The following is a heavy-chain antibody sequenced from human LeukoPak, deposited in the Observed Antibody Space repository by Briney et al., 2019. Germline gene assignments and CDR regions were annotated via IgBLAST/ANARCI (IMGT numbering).Heavy chain of an antibody. CDR1: GDTVTGFS. CDR2: FDPEDGAR. CDR3: AAGYTYYYSLY. D-gene: IGHD5-18*01. V-gene: IGHV1-24*01. Sequence: ASVKVSCKVSGDTVTGFSIHWVRQAPGHGLEWMGGFDPEDGARIFAQKFQGRVTMTEDTSTDTAYMDLSSLRSEDTAVYYCAAGYTYYYSLYWGQGTLVTVSS. J-gene: IGHJ4*02.